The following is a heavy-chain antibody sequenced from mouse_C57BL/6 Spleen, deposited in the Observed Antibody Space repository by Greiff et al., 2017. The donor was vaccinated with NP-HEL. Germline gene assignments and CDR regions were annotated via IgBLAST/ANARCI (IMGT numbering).Heavy chain of an antibody. CDR3: ARSSEGNYVGYFDV. CDR2: IHPNSGST. J-gene: IGHJ1*03. Sequence: QVQLQQPGAELVKPGASVKLSCKASGYTFTSYWMHWVKQRPGQGLEWIGMIHPNSGSTNYNEKFKSKATLTVDKSSSTAYMQLSSLTSEDSAVYYCARSSEGNYVGYFDVWGTGTTVTVSS. D-gene: IGHD2-1*01. V-gene: IGHV1-64*01. CDR1: GYTFTSYW.